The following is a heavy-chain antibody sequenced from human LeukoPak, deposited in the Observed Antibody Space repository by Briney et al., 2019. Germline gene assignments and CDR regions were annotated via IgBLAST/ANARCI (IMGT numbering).Heavy chain of an antibody. D-gene: IGHD1-14*01. J-gene: IGHJ4*02. CDR1: GFTFTDYA. CDR2: ISTSGGMI. V-gene: IGHV3-23*01. Sequence: GGSLRLSCAAAGFTFTDYAMSWVRQARGKGLEWVSSISTSGGMIYDADSVKGRFTISRDNSKNALYLQLSSLRAEDTAVYYCATQYRAYYFDNWGQGTLVTVSS. CDR3: ATQYRAYYFDN.